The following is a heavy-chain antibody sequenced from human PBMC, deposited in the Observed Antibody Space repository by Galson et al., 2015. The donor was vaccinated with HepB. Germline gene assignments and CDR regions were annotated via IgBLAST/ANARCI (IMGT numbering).Heavy chain of an antibody. D-gene: IGHD1-26*01. CDR2: ISYDGNTK. CDR3: AKRRVGAPSDYYYMDV. J-gene: IGHJ6*03. V-gene: IGHV3-30*18. Sequence: SLRLSCAASGFTFSTYGMHWVRRAPGKGLEWVTVISYDGNTKYYADSVKGRFTISRDNSKDTLYLQMNSLRAEDTAVYYCAKRRVGAPSDYYYMDVWGKGTTVTVSS. CDR1: GFTFSTYG.